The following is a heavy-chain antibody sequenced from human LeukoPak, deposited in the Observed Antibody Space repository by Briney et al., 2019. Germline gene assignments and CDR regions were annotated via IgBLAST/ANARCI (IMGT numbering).Heavy chain of an antibody. CDR3: ARMVHYYGRPTGYFDY. V-gene: IGHV1-46*01. D-gene: IGHD3-22*01. J-gene: IGHJ4*02. CDR2: INPSGGST. CDR1: GYTFTSYC. Sequence: ASVKVSCKASGYTFTSYCMHWVRQAPGQGLEWMGIINPSGGSTSYAQKFQGRVTMTRDTSTSTVYMELSSLRSEDTAVYYCARMVHYYGRPTGYFDYWGQGTLVTVSS.